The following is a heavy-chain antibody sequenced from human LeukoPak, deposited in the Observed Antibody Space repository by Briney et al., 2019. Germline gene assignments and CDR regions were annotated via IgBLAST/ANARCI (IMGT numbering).Heavy chain of an antibody. CDR2: IYYSGST. V-gene: IGHV4-61*08. CDR3: ARGVTYYDFWSGQSNWFDP. CDR1: GGSISSGGYY. J-gene: IGHJ5*02. D-gene: IGHD3-3*01. Sequence: SETLSLTCTVSGGSISSGGYYWSWIRQPPGKGLEWIGYIYYSGSTNYNPSLKSRVTISVDTSKNQFSLKLSSVTAADTAVYYCARGVTYYDFWSGQSNWFDPWGQGTLVTVSS.